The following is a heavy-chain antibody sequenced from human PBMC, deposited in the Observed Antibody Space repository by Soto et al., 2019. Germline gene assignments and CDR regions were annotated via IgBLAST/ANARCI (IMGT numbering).Heavy chain of an antibody. CDR2: IYYTGSP. V-gene: IGHV4-59*08. J-gene: IGHJ5*02. Sequence: QVQLQESGPSLVRPSETLSLTCTVSGDSMNSYYWSWIRQPPGQGLDWIVYIYYTGSPNYNPSLKSRVSVSLDTSKNQFSLNLSSVTAADTAIYYCARPKIDYDLLTGYYKHWFDPWGQGTLVTVAS. D-gene: IGHD3-9*01. CDR1: GDSMNSYY. CDR3: ARPKIDYDLLTGYYKHWFDP.